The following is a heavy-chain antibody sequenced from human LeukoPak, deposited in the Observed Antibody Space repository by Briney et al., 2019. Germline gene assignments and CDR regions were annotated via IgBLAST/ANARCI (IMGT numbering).Heavy chain of an antibody. J-gene: IGHJ4*02. CDR2: IRYDGSNK. CDR1: GFTFSSYG. D-gene: IGHD6-13*01. Sequence: GGSLRLSCAASGFTFSSYGMHWVRQAPGKGLEWVAFIRYDGSNKYYADSVKGRFTISRDNSKNTPYLQMNSLRAEDTAVYYCAKDRIAAAGESYYFDYWGQGTLVTVSS. V-gene: IGHV3-30*02. CDR3: AKDRIAAAGESYYFDY.